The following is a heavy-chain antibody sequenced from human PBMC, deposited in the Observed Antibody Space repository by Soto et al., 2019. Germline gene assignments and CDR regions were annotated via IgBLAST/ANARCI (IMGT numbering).Heavy chain of an antibody. V-gene: IGHV1-2*02. CDR3: ARVMTRYSRGWTLFN. J-gene: IGHJ4*02. Sequence: ASVKVSCKASGYTFTGYYMHWVRQAPGQGLEWMGWINPNSGGTNYAQKFQGRVTMTRDTSISTAYMELSRLRSDDTAVYYCARVMTRYSRGWTLFNWGQGTLVTVSS. CDR1: GYTFTGYY. D-gene: IGHD6-19*01. CDR2: INPNSGGT.